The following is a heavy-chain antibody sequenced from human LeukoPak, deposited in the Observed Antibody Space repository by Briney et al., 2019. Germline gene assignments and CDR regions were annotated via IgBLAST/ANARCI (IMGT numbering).Heavy chain of an antibody. V-gene: IGHV4-34*01. CDR3: APDPYYYDSSGYLGYYFDY. CDR1: GGSFSGYY. CDR2: INHSGST. D-gene: IGHD3-22*01. J-gene: IGHJ4*02. Sequence: SETLSLTCAVYGGSFSGYYWSWIRQPPGKGLEWIGEINHSGSTNYNPSLKSRVTISVDTSKNQFSLKLSSVTAADTAVYYCAPDPYYYDSSGYLGYYFDYWGQGTLVTVSS.